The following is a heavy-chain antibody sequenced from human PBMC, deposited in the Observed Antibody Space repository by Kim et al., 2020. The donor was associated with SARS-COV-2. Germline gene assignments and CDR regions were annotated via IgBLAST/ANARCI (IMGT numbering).Heavy chain of an antibody. D-gene: IGHD3-3*01. CDR2: IYYSGST. V-gene: IGHV4-59*13. CDR1: GGSISSYY. CDR3: AIGDHYDFWSGYYPFDY. Sequence: SETLSLTCTVSGGSISSYYWSWIQQPPGKGLEWIGYIYYSGSTNYNPSLKSRVTISVDTSKNQFSLKLSSVTAADTAVYYCAIGDHYDFWSGYYPFDYWGQGTMVTVSS. J-gene: IGHJ4*02.